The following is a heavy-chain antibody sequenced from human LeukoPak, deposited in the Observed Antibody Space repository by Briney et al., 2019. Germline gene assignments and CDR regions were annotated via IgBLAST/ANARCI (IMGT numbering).Heavy chain of an antibody. CDR2: IIPIFGTA. CDR3: VTQPDIAAGWFDP. V-gene: IGHV1-69*05. J-gene: IGHJ5*02. Sequence: SVKVSCKASGGTFSSYAISWVRQAPGQGLEWMGGIIPIFGTANYAQKFQGRVTITTDESTSTAYMELSSLRSEDTAVYYCVTQPDIAAGWFDPWGQGTLVTVSS. D-gene: IGHD6-13*01. CDR1: GGTFSSYA.